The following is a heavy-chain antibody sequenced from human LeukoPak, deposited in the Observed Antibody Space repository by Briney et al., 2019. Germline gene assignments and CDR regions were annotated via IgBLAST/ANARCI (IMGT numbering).Heavy chain of an antibody. D-gene: IGHD3-22*01. J-gene: IGHJ3*01. Sequence: PGGSLRLSCAASGFTFSSYEMNWVRQAPGKGLEWVSYISSSGSTIYYADSVKGRFTISRDNAKNSLYLQMNSLRAEDTAVYYCARVLSGYYYDAFDFWGQGTMVTVSS. V-gene: IGHV3-48*03. CDR3: ARVLSGYYYDAFDF. CDR1: GFTFSSYE. CDR2: ISSSGSTI.